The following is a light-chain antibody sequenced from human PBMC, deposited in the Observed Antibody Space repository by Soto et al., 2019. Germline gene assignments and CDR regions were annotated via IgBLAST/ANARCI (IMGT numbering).Light chain of an antibody. J-gene: IGKJ5*01. CDR1: QSVSSSY. Sequence: EIVLTQSPGTLSLSPGERATLSCRASQSVSSSYLAWYQQKPGQAPRLLICGASSRATGIPDRFSGSGSGTDFTLTISRLEPEDFAVYYCQQYGSSPPRITFGQGTRLEIK. CDR3: QQYGSSPPRIT. V-gene: IGKV3-20*01. CDR2: GAS.